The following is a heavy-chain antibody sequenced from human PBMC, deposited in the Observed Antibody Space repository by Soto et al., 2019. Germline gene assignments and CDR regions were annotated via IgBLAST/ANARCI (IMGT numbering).Heavy chain of an antibody. J-gene: IGHJ6*03. CDR1: GYTFTSYD. D-gene: IGHD2-15*01. CDR2: MNPNSGNT. Sequence: ASVQVSCKASGYTFTSYDINWVRQATGQGLEWMGWMNPNSGNTGYAQKFQGRVTMTRNTSISTAYMELSSLRSEDTAVYYCARLVAASYYYYYYMDVWGKGTTVTVSS. CDR3: ARLVAASYYYYYYMDV. V-gene: IGHV1-8*01.